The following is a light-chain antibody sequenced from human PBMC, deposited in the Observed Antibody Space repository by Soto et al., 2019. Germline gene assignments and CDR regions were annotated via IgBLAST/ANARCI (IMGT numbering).Light chain of an antibody. CDR2: GAS. V-gene: IGKV3-20*01. J-gene: IGKJ2*01. Sequence: EIVLTQSPGTLSLSPGERATLSCRASQTVTGNYLAWYQHKPGQAPRLLIYGASSRATGVPDRFRGSGSGTDFTLTISRLEPEDFAVYYCQQSGSSPPYTFGRGTKLEIK. CDR1: QTVTGNY. CDR3: QQSGSSPPYT.